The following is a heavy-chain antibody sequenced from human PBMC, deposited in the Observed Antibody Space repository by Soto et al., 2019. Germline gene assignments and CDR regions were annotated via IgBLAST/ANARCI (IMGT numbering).Heavy chain of an antibody. CDR3: ARESEDLTSNFDY. CDR2: ISSTTNYI. J-gene: IGHJ4*02. V-gene: IGHV3-21*06. CDR1: GFTFTRYS. Sequence: GGSLRLSCAASGFTFTRYSMNWVRQAPGKGLEWVSSISSTTNYIYYGDSMKGRFTITRDNAKNSLYLEMNSLRAEDTAVYYCARESEDLTSNFDYWGQGTLVTVSS.